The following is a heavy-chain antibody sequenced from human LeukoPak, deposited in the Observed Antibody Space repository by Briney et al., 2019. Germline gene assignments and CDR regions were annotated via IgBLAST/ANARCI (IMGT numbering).Heavy chain of an antibody. D-gene: IGHD6-13*01. Sequence: PGGSLRLSCAASGFTVSSNYMSWVRQAPGKGLKWVSVIYSGGSTYYADSVKGRFTISRDNSKNTLYLQMNSLRAEDTAVYYCARSGIAAAGTAPKYFQHWGQGTLVTVSS. J-gene: IGHJ1*01. V-gene: IGHV3-53*01. CDR2: IYSGGST. CDR3: ARSGIAAAGTAPKYFQH. CDR1: GFTVSSNY.